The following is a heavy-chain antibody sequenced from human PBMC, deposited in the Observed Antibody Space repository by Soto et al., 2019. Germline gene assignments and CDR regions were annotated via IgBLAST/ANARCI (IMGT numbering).Heavy chain of an antibody. CDR3: ARARGYSYGYHYYYGMDV. Sequence: SETLSLTCAVYGGSFSGYYWSWIRQPPGKGLKWIGEINHSGSTNYNPSLKSRVTISVDTSKNQFSLKLSSVTAADTAVYYCARARGYSYGYHYYYGMDVWGQGTTVTVSS. D-gene: IGHD5-18*01. V-gene: IGHV4-34*01. CDR1: GGSFSGYY. J-gene: IGHJ6*02. CDR2: INHSGST.